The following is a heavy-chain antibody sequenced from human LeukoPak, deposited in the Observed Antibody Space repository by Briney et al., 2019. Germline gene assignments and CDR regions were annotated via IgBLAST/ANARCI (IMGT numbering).Heavy chain of an antibody. CDR3: ARGLYDSSGYYLGDRPQNFDY. Sequence: ASVKVSCKASGYTFTSYDINWVRQATGQGLEWMGWMNPNSGNTGYAQKFQGRVTMTRNTSISTAYMELSSLRSEDTAVYDCARGLYDSSGYYLGDRPQNFDYWGQGTLVTVSS. J-gene: IGHJ4*02. CDR1: GYTFTSYD. V-gene: IGHV1-8*01. D-gene: IGHD3-22*01. CDR2: MNPNSGNT.